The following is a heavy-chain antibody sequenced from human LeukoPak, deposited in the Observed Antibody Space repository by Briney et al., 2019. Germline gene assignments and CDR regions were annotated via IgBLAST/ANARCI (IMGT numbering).Heavy chain of an antibody. Sequence: GGSLRLSCAASGFTFDDYAMHWVRQAPGKGLEWVSGISWYSGSIGYADSVKGRFTISRDNAKNSLYLQMNSLRAEDTALYYCAKDMQVYGDYFFDYWGQGTLVTVSS. CDR2: ISWYSGSI. CDR1: GFTFDDYA. V-gene: IGHV3-9*01. D-gene: IGHD4-17*01. CDR3: AKDMQVYGDYFFDY. J-gene: IGHJ4*02.